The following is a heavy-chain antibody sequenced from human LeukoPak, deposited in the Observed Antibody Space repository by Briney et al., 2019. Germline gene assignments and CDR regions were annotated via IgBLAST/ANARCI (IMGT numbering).Heavy chain of an antibody. V-gene: IGHV3-30-3*01. CDR2: ISYDGSTK. Sequence: PGRSLGLSCAASGFSFSSYAMHWVRQAPGKGLEWVAVISYDGSTKYYADSVKGRFTISRVNSKTTLYLQMNSPRAEDTAVYYCARDPMVRGIIWYYFDYWGQGTLVTVSS. CDR3: ARDPMVRGIIWYYFDY. J-gene: IGHJ4*02. D-gene: IGHD3-10*01. CDR1: GFSFSSYA.